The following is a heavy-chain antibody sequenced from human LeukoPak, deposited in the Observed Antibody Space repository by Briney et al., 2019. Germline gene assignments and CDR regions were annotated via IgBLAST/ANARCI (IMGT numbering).Heavy chain of an antibody. D-gene: IGHD2-2*01. Sequence: GGSLRLSCAASGFTFSSYVMTWVRQAPGKGLEWVSGISGSGGTTYYADSVKGRFTISRDNSKNTLYLQMNSLRAEDTAVYYCARGETSSYDYWGQGTLVTVSS. J-gene: IGHJ4*02. CDR3: ARGETSSYDY. CDR1: GFTFSSYV. V-gene: IGHV3-23*01. CDR2: ISGSGGTT.